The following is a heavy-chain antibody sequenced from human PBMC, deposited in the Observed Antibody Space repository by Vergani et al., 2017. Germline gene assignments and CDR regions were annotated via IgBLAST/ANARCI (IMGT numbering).Heavy chain of an antibody. CDR3: AKDSLSSAQRPEWLFDY. Sequence: QVQLVESGGGVVQPGGSLRLSCAASGFTFSSYGMHWVRQAPGKGLEWVAFIRYDGSNKYYADSVKGRFTISRDNSKNTLYLQMNSLRAEDTAVYYCAKDSLSSAQRPEWLFDYWGQGTLVTVSS. V-gene: IGHV3-30*02. CDR2: IRYDGSNK. D-gene: IGHD3-3*01. J-gene: IGHJ4*02. CDR1: GFTFSSYG.